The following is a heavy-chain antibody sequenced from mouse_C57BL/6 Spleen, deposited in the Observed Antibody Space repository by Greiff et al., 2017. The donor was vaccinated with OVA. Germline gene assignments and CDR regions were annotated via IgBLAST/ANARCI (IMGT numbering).Heavy chain of an antibody. CDR2: ISYDGSN. CDR3: AREDDYPFAY. J-gene: IGHJ3*01. CDR1: GYSITSGYY. D-gene: IGHD2-4*01. V-gene: IGHV3-6*01. Sequence: EVQVVESGPGLVKPSQSLSLTCSVTGYSITSGYYWNWIRQFPGNKLEWMGYISYDGSNNYNPSLKNRISITRATSKNQFFLKLNSVTTEDTATYYCAREDDYPFAYWGQGTLVTVSA.